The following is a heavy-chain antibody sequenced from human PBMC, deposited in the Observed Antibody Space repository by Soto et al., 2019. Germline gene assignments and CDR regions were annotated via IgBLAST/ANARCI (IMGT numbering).Heavy chain of an antibody. J-gene: IGHJ4*02. CDR3: ARGGVVVVAATSVFDY. CDR2: ISYDGSNK. CDR1: GFTFSSYA. D-gene: IGHD2-15*01. V-gene: IGHV3-30-3*01. Sequence: PGGSLRLSCAASGFTFSSYAMHWVRQAPGKGLEWVAVISYDGSNKYYADSVKGRFTTSRDNSKNTLYLQMNSLRAEDTAVYYCARGGVVVVAATSVFDYWGQGTLVTVSS.